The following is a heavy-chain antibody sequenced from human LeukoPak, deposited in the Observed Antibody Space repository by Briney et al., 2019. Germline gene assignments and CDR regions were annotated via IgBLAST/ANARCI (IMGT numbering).Heavy chain of an antibody. V-gene: IGHV3-23*01. Sequence: GGSLRLSCAASGFTFSSYAMSWVRQAPGSGLEWVSVIDTSGFTTYYADSVKGRFTISRDNSKSTLYLQMNSLRAEDTAVYYCAKDWSSTSYYGSGSYDYWGQGTLVTVSS. CDR3: AKDWSSTSYYGSGSYDY. J-gene: IGHJ4*02. D-gene: IGHD3-10*01. CDR2: IDTSGFTT. CDR1: GFTFSSYA.